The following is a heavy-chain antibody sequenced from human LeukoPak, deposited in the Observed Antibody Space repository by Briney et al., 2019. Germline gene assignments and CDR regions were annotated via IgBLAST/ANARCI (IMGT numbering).Heavy chain of an antibody. Sequence: GGSLRLSSAASGFTFSSYAMSWVHQAPGKGLEWVSALSDSGGSTYYADSVKGRFTISRDNSKNTLYVQMNSLRAEDTAVYYCAKEGYSYGYDFDYWGQGTLVTVSS. CDR1: GFTFSSYA. V-gene: IGHV3-23*01. CDR3: AKEGYSYGYDFDY. CDR2: LSDSGGST. J-gene: IGHJ4*02. D-gene: IGHD5-18*01.